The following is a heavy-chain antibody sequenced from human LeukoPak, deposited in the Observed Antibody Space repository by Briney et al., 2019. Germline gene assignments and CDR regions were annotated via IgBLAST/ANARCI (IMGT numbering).Heavy chain of an antibody. CDR3: AKDPAYYYYGMDV. CDR2: ISYDGSNK. J-gene: IGHJ6*02. CDR1: GFTFSSYG. V-gene: IGHV3-30*18. Sequence: PGRSLRLSCAASGFTFSSYGMHWVRQAPGKGLEWVAVISYDGSNKYYADSVKGRFTISRDNSKNTLYLQMNSLRAEDTAVYYCAKDPAYYYYGMDVWGQGTTVTVSS.